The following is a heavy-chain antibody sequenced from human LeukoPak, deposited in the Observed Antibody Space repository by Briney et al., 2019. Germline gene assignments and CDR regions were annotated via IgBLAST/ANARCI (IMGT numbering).Heavy chain of an antibody. J-gene: IGHJ3*02. CDR2: IYTSGST. CDR3: ASYRYYYDTSGYEPTAFDI. Sequence: PSETLTLTCTVAGGSTSSYYWSWVRPPAGEGLEWIGRIYTSGSTNYNPCLERRVTMSVETSKNQFSLKLRSVTAADTAVYYCASYRYYYDTSGYEPTAFDIWGQGTMVTVSS. CDR1: GGSTSSYY. V-gene: IGHV4-4*07. D-gene: IGHD3-22*01.